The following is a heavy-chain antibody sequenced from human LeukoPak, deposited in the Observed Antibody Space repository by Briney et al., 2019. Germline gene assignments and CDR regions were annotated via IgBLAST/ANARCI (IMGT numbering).Heavy chain of an antibody. D-gene: IGHD3-10*01. J-gene: IGHJ5*02. CDR1: GGSFSGYY. CDR2: INHSGST. CDR3: ARGGGITMVRGVTASNWFDP. Sequence: SETLSLTCAVYGGSFSGYYWSWIRQPPGKGLEWIGEINHSGSTNYNPSLKSRVTISVDTSKNQFSLKLSSVTAADTAVHYCARGGGITMVRGVTASNWFDPWGQGTLVTVSS. V-gene: IGHV4-34*01.